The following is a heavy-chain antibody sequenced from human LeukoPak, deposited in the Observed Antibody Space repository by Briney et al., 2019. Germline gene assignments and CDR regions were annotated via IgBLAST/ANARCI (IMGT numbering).Heavy chain of an antibody. D-gene: IGHD3-22*01. J-gene: IGHJ4*02. CDR3: ARRHYYDSSGYYRN. CDR1: GGSFSGYY. V-gene: IGHV4-34*01. Sequence: TASETLSLTCAVYGGSFSGYYWSWIRQPPGKGLEWIGEINHSGSTNYNLSLKSRVTISVDTSKNQFSLKLSSVTAADTAVYYCARRHYYDSSGYYRNWGQGTLVTVSS. CDR2: INHSGST.